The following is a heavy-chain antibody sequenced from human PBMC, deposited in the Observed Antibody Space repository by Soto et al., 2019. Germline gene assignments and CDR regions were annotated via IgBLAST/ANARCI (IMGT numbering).Heavy chain of an antibody. D-gene: IGHD1-26*01. Sequence: PGGSLRLSCAASGFTFSSYAMSWVRQAPGKGLEWVSAISGSDGSTYYADSVKGRFTISRDNSKNTLYLQMNSLRAEDTAVYYCAKDKVGATAPFDYWGQGTLVTVSS. CDR2: ISGSDGST. J-gene: IGHJ4*02. V-gene: IGHV3-23*01. CDR3: AKDKVGATAPFDY. CDR1: GFTFSSYA.